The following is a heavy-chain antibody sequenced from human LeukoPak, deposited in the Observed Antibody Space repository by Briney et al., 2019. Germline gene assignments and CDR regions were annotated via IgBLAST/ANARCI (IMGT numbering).Heavy chain of an antibody. CDR1: GGSISSYY. CDR2: IYYSGST. Sequence: PSETLSLTCTVAGGSISSYYWSWIRQPPGKGLEWIGYIYYSGSTNYNPSLKSRVTISVDTSKNQFSLKLSSVTAADTAVYYCARREEQQRGLYYYYYMDVWGKGTTVTVSS. V-gene: IGHV4-59*01. CDR3: ARREEQQRGLYYYYYMDV. D-gene: IGHD6-13*01. J-gene: IGHJ6*03.